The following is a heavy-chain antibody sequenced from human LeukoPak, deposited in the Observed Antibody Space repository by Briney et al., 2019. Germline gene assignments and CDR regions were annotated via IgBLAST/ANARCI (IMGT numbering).Heavy chain of an antibody. V-gene: IGHV3-43D*03. J-gene: IGHJ6*04. CDR1: GFTFDDYA. D-gene: IGHD2-2*01. CDR2: ISSDGGGI. CDR3: ATRYCSIAACRASSYKCMDD. Sequence: GGSLRLSCAASGFTFDDYAMHWVRQVPGKGLEWLSVISSDGGGISYAASVKGRFTISRDNSKNSQYLQMNSLRAGDTAVYYCATRYCSIAACRASSYKCMDDWGKGTTDIVSS.